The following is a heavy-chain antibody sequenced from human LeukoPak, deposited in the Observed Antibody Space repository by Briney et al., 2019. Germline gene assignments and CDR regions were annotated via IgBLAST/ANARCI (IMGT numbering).Heavy chain of an antibody. CDR1: GFTFSDHY. D-gene: IGHD5-18*01. CDR3: AKDTETWIQLKMSFDS. J-gene: IGHJ3*02. CDR2: VRNRPNSYTT. Sequence: GGSLRLSCVASGFTFSDHYMDWVRQAPGKGLEWVGRVRNRPNSYTTEYAASVKGRFTISRDDSKNSLYMQMNSLTTEDTAVYYCAKDTETWIQLKMSFDSWGQGTMVTVSS. V-gene: IGHV3-72*01.